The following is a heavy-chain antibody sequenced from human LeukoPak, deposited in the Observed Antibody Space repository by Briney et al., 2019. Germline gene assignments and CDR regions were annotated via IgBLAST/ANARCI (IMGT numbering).Heavy chain of an antibody. CDR1: GGSFSGYD. CDR3: ARGRGGATIY. Sequence: PSETLSLTCAVYGGSFSGYDWSWIRQPPGKGLEWIGEINHSGSTNYNPSLKSRVSISVDTSKNQFPLMLSSVTAADTAVYYCARGRGGATIYWGQGTLVTVSS. J-gene: IGHJ4*02. D-gene: IGHD1-26*01. V-gene: IGHV4-34*01. CDR2: INHSGST.